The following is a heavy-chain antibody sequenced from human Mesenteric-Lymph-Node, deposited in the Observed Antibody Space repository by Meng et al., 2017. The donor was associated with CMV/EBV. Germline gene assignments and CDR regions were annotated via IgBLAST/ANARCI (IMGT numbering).Heavy chain of an antibody. J-gene: IGHJ6*02. CDR1: GFTFSTYA. CDR3: ARGDCSTTSCYAYYGMDV. V-gene: IGHV3-64*02. CDR2: ISSNGGRT. Sequence: GESLKISCAASGFTFSTYAMHWVRQAPGKGLEYVSGISSNGGRTYYADSVKGRFTISRDNAKNTLYLQMNSLRAEDTAIYYCARGDCSTTSCYAYYGMDVWGRGTTVTVSS. D-gene: IGHD2-2*01.